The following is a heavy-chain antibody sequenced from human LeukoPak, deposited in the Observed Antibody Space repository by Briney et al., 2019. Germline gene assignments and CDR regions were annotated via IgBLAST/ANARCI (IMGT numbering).Heavy chain of an antibody. V-gene: IGHV3-7*01. J-gene: IGHJ3*01. CDR2: IKQAGSEK. D-gene: IGHD3-3*01. CDR3: ARAIFGMTLDAFDL. Sequence: GGSLRLSCAASGFTFSSYWMSWVRQAPGRGLEWVANIKQAGSEKYYVDSVKGRFTISRDNAKSSLYLQMNSLRAEDTAVYYCARAIFGMTLDAFDLWGQGTLVAVSS. CDR1: GFTFSSYW.